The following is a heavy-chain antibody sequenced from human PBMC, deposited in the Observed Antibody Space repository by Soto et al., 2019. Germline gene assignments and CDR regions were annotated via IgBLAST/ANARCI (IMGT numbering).Heavy chain of an antibody. D-gene: IGHD6-6*01. CDR2: ISSSSSTI. CDR3: AKEGSSSSWSWFDP. J-gene: IGHJ5*02. Sequence: GGSLRLSCAASGFTFSSYSMNWVRQAPGKGLEWVSDISSSSSTIYYADSVKGRFTISRDNSKNTLYLQMNSLRAEDTAVYYCAKEGSSSSWSWFDPWGQGTLVTVSS. CDR1: GFTFSSYS. V-gene: IGHV3-48*01.